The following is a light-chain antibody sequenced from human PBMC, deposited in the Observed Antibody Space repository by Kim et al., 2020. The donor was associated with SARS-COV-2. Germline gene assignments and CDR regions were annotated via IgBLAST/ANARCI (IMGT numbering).Light chain of an antibody. CDR2: QDT. CDR1: RLGDKY. V-gene: IGLV3-1*01. Sequence: SYELIQPPSVSVSPGQTASITCSGNRLGDKYACWYQQKPGQSPVLVIYQDTNRPSGIPERFSGANSGNTATLTISGTQAMDEADYYCQAWDSRSYVFGTGTKVTVL. CDR3: QAWDSRSYV. J-gene: IGLJ1*01.